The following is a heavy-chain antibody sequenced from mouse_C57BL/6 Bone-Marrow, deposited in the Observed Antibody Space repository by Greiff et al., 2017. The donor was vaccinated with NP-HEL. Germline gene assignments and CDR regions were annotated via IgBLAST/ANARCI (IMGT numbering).Heavy chain of an antibody. D-gene: IGHD2-3*01. V-gene: IGHV1-75*01. CDR2: IFPGSGST. CDR1: GYTFTDYY. J-gene: IGHJ4*01. CDR3: ARWALYDGYYRYYAMDY. Sequence: QVQLQQSGPELVKPGASVKISCKASGYTFTDYYINWVKQRPGQGLEWIGWIFPGSGSTYYNEKFKGKATLTVDKSSSTAYMLLSSLTSEDSAVYFCARWALYDGYYRYYAMDYWGQGTSVTVSS.